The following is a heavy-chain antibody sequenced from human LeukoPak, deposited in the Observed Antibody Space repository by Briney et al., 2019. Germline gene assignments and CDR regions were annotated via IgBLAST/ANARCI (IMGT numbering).Heavy chain of an antibody. V-gene: IGHV5-51*01. CDR1: GYSFTSYW. CDR3: ARHRGWVQPRARYLDF. CDR2: IYPGDSNI. J-gene: IGHJ4*02. Sequence: GESLKISCKGSGYSFTSYWIGWVRQMPGKGLEWMGIIYPGDSNIRYSPSFQGQVTISVDKSISTAYLQWSSLKASDTAMYYCARHRGWVQPRARYLDFWGQGTLVTVSS. D-gene: IGHD5-24*01.